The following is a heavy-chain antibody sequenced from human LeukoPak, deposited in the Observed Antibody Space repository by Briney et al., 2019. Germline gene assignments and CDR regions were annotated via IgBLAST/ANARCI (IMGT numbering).Heavy chain of an antibody. V-gene: IGHV4-61*02. J-gene: IGHJ4*02. D-gene: IGHD1-1*01. Sequence: MPSETLSLTCIVSGDSISSGSYYWTWLRQPAGKGLEWFGRIHTSGNTNYSPSLKSRVTISRDTSKNQFSLRLTSVTAADTAVYYCVRDWNGDYFDYWGQGTLVTVSS. CDR1: GDSISSGSYY. CDR2: IHTSGNT. CDR3: VRDWNGDYFDY.